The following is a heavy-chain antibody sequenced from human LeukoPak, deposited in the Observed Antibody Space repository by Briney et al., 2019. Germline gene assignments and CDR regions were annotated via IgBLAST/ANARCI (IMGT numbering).Heavy chain of an antibody. V-gene: IGHV3-30*18. J-gene: IGHJ4*02. Sequence: GGSLRLSCAASGFTFSSYGMHWVRQAPGKGLEWVAVISHDGSNKYYADSVKGRFTISRDNSKNTLYLQMNSLRAEDTAMYYCAKNLGYNYGYDYWGQGTLVTVSS. CDR2: ISHDGSNK. D-gene: IGHD5-18*01. CDR1: GFTFSSYG. CDR3: AKNLGYNYGYDY.